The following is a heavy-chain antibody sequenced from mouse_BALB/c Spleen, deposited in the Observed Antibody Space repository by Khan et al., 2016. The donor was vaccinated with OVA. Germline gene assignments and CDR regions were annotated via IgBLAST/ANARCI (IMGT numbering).Heavy chain of an antibody. J-gene: IGHJ4*01. D-gene: IGHD1-1*01. CDR2: INTYTGEP. V-gene: IGHV9-3-1*01. CDR3: ARTLYGSGYDYAMDY. CDR1: GYIFTNYG. Sequence: QIQLVQSGPELKKPGETVKISCKASGYIFTNYGMTWVKQAPGKGLKWMGWINTYTGEPTYADDFKGRFAFSLETSANTAYLQINNLKNEDTATSFCARTLYGSGYDYAMDYWGQGTSVTVSS.